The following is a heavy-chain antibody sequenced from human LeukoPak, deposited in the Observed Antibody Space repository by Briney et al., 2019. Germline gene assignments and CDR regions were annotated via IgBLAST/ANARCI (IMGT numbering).Heavy chain of an antibody. V-gene: IGHV3-73*01. CDR3: TSPKADSSYYGLDV. CDR2: IRSKANNYAT. D-gene: IGHD6-19*01. Sequence: GGSLTLSCAASGFTFSGSVMHWVRQASGKGLEWVARIRSKANNYATAYAASVKGRFTVSRDDSKNTAYLQVNSLKTEDTVVYYCTSPKADSSYYGLDVWGQGTTVTVSS. CDR1: GFTFSGSV. J-gene: IGHJ6*02.